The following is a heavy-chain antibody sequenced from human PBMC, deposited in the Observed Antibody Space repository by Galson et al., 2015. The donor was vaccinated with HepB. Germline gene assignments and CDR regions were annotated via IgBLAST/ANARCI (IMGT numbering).Heavy chain of an antibody. Sequence: SLRLSCAASGFTFSDYYMSWIRQAPGKGLEWVSYISSSSSYTNYADSVKGRFTISRGNAKNSLYLQMNSLRAEDTAVYYCARGYYYDSSGYPGDYWGQGTLVTVSS. CDR2: ISSSSSYT. CDR1: GFTFSDYY. J-gene: IGHJ4*02. V-gene: IGHV3-11*06. CDR3: ARGYYYDSSGYPGDY. D-gene: IGHD3-22*01.